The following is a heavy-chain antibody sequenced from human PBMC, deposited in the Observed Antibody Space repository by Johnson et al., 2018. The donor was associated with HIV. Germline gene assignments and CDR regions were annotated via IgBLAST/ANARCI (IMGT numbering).Heavy chain of an antibody. V-gene: IGHV3-30*01. J-gene: IGHJ3*02. D-gene: IGHD1-26*01. CDR3: AKDRGWELLTTDAFDI. Sequence: VQLVESGGGLVKPGGSLRLSCAASGFTFSNAWMSWVRQAPGKGLEWVAVISYDGSNRYYADSVRGRFTISRDNSKNTVYLQMNSLRAEDTAVYYCAKDRGWELLTTDAFDIWGQGTMVTVSS. CDR1: GFTFSNAW. CDR2: ISYDGSNR.